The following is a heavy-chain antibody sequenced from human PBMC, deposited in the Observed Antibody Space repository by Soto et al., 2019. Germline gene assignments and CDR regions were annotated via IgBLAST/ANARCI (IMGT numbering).Heavy chain of an antibody. D-gene: IGHD5-18*01. CDR2: ISYGGTT. Sequence: SETLSLTCTVSGGPISSGDHFWSWIRQPPGKGLESIVYISYGGTTYYNPSLQSRITISVDTSKNQFSLKLSSVTAADTAIYYCARGRGYGYGIDYWGQGTLVTV. V-gene: IGHV4-30-4*01. CDR3: ARGRGYGYGIDY. CDR1: GGPISSGDHF. J-gene: IGHJ4*02.